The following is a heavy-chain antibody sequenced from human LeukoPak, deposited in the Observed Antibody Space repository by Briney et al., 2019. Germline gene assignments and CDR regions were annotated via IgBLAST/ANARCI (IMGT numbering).Heavy chain of an antibody. Sequence: ASVKVSCKASGYTFTSYDINWVRQATGQGLEWMGWTNPNSGNTGYAQKFQGRVTMTRNTSISTAYMELSSLRSEDTAVYYCARNEEAVAGTGFDPWGQGTLVTVSS. V-gene: IGHV1-8*01. CDR1: GYTFTSYD. J-gene: IGHJ5*02. CDR3: ARNEEAVAGTGFDP. CDR2: TNPNSGNT. D-gene: IGHD6-19*01.